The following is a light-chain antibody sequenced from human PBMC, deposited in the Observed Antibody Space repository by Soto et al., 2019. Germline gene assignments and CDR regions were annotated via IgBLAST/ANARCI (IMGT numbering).Light chain of an antibody. V-gene: IGKV3-20*01. CDR3: QQYANSVPIP. CDR2: GAS. Sequence: EIRLTLSPCTLSVYPGERATLSCRASQSVSSSYLAWYQQQPGQAPRLLIYGASRRATGIPDRFSGSGSGTDFTLTISSLEPEDFAVYYCQQYANSVPIPFGQGTRLEI. J-gene: IGKJ5*01. CDR1: QSVSSSY.